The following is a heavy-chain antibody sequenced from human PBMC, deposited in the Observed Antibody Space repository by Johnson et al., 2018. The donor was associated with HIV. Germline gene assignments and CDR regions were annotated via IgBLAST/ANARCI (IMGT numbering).Heavy chain of an antibody. J-gene: IGHJ3*02. CDR2: ISSSGSTI. D-gene: IGHD4-11*01. V-gene: IGHV3-11*01. CDR3: AKDTYSHRLTVTESGFDI. Sequence: QVQLVESGGGLVKPGGSLRLACAASGFMFSDYYMSWIRQAPGKGLEWVPYISSSGSTIYYADSVKGRFTISRDNAKNSLYVQMNSLRAEDTAVYYCAKDTYSHRLTVTESGFDIWGQGTMVTVSS. CDR1: GFMFSDYY.